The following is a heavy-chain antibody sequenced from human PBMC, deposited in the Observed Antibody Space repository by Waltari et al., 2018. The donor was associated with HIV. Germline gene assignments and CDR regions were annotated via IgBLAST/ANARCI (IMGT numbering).Heavy chain of an antibody. D-gene: IGHD4-4*01. CDR2: IKQDGNEK. CDR3: ARSPPLYSHYGDDAFDI. V-gene: IGHV3-7*01. CDR1: GFTFSVYW. J-gene: IGHJ3*02. Sequence: EVQLVESGGGLVQPGGSLRLSCAASGFTFSVYWMSWVRQAPGKGLEWVANIKQDGNEKYFVDSVKGRFTISRDNAKNSLYLQMNSLRAEDTAVYYCARSPPLYSHYGDDAFDIWGQGTMVTVSS.